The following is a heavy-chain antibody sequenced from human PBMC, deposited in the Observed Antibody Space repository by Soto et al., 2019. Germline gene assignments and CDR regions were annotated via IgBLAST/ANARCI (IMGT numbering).Heavy chain of an antibody. V-gene: IGHV1-69*13. Sequence: ASVKVSCKASGGTFSSYAISWVLQAPGQGLEWMGGIVPIFGTANYAQKFQGRVTITADESTSTAYMELSSLRSEDTAVYYCARVVGRPPYYYYGIDVWGHGTTVTVSS. CDR1: GGTFSSYA. D-gene: IGHD2-15*01. J-gene: IGHJ6*02. CDR2: IVPIFGTA. CDR3: ARVVGRPPYYYYGIDV.